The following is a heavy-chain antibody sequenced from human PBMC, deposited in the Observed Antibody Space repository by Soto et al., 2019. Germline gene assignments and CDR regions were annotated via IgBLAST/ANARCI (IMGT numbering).Heavy chain of an antibody. V-gene: IGHV1-18*01. Sequence: ASLKVSCKASGYTFFTYDISWVRQAPGQGLERMGWISTYRGDTKYAQKFQGRVTMTTDTSTTTAYLELWTARMDDTAVSSCPSHHRTKTSENRFEHWGEGSQVTVTS. J-gene: IGHJ5*02. D-gene: IGHD2-8*01. CDR1: GYTFFTYD. CDR2: ISTYRGDT. CDR3: PSHHRTKTSENRFEH.